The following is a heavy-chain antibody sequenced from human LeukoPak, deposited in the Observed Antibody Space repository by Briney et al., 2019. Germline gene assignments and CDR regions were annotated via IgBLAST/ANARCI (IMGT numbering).Heavy chain of an antibody. CDR3: ARGTHYYDSSGYYYFDY. J-gene: IGHJ4*02. V-gene: IGHV4-39*07. CDR1: GGSISSSSYY. CDR2: IYYSGST. Sequence: PSETLSLTCTVSGGSISSSSYYWGWIRQPPGKGLEWIGSIYYSGSTYYNPSLKSRVTISVDTSKNQLSLKLSSVTAADTAVYYCARGTHYYDSSGYYYFDYWGQGTLVTVSS. D-gene: IGHD3-22*01.